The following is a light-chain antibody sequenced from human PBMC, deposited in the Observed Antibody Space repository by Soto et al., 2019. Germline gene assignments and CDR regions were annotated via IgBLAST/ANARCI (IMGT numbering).Light chain of an antibody. CDR1: QSISSW. CDR2: DAS. J-gene: IGKJ4*01. V-gene: IGKV1-5*01. Sequence: DIPRSHSLPTLSACVGVRVTITSRASQSISSWLAWYQQKPGKAPKLLIYDASSLQSGVPSRFRGSTSGTEFTLTISCLQREDSATYYCQQPPATLGSFGGGTKVDIK. CDR3: QQPPATLGS.